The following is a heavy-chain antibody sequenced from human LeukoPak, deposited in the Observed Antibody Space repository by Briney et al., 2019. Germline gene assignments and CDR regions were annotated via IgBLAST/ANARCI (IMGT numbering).Heavy chain of an antibody. D-gene: IGHD3-22*01. V-gene: IGHV3-23*01. CDR1: GFTFSSYA. CDR2: ISGSGGST. Sequence: GVLRLSCAASGFTFSSYAMSWVRQAPGKGLEWVSAISGSGGSTYYADSVKGRFTISRDNSKNTLYLQMNSLRAEDTAVYYCAKDTDSSGYRLPLPAFDPWGQGTLVTVSS. J-gene: IGHJ5*02. CDR3: AKDTDSSGYRLPLPAFDP.